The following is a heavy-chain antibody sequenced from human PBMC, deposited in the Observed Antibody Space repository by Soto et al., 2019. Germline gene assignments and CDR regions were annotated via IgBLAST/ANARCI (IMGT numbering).Heavy chain of an antibody. D-gene: IGHD5-12*01. CDR2: IYSGGST. J-gene: IGHJ5*02. CDR1: GFTVSSNY. Sequence: LRLSCAASGFTVSSNYMSWVRQAPGKGLEWVSVIYSGGSTYYADSVKGRFTISRDNSKNTLYLQMNSLRAEDTAVYYCASSLPRDGYNTWGQGTLVTVSS. CDR3: ASSLPRDGYNT. V-gene: IGHV3-53*01.